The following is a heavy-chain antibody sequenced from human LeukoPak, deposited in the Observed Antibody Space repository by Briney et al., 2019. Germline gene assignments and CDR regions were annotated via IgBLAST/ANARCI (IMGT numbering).Heavy chain of an antibody. CDR2: ISSSSSTI. V-gene: IGHV3-48*01. CDR3: ARDQGYCGGDCSDYFDY. CDR1: GFTFSSYS. Sequence: GGSLRLFCAASGFTFSSYSMNWVRQAPGKGLEWVSYISSSSSTIYYADSVKGRFTISRDNAKNSLYLQMNSLRAEDTAVYYCARDQGYCGGDCSDYFDYWGQGTLVTVSS. J-gene: IGHJ4*02. D-gene: IGHD2-21*02.